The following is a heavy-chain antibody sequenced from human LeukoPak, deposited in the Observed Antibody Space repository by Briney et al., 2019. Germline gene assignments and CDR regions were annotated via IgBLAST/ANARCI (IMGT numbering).Heavy chain of an antibody. CDR1: GYTLTELS. CDR2: FDPEDGET. V-gene: IGHV1-24*01. D-gene: IGHD2-2*02. CDR3: ATDQDCSSTSCYRAAFDI. Sequence: ASVKVSCKVSGYTLTELSVHWVRQAPGKGLEWMGGFDPEDGETIYAQKFQGRVTMTEDTSTDTAYMELSSLRSEDTAVYYCATDQDCSSTSCYRAAFDIWGQGTMVTVSS. J-gene: IGHJ3*02.